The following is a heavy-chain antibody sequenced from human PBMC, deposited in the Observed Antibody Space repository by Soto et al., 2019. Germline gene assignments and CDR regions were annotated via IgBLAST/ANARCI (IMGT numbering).Heavy chain of an antibody. CDR3: ARDGPYYYASRMDV. Sequence: EVQLVESGGGLVQPGGSLRLSCVASGIPVSSNYMTWVRQAPGKGLEWVSVLHSGVDTYYANSVKGRFTISRHDSTNARFLQMNSLTAEDTAVYYCARDGPYYYASRMDVWGQGTTVTVSS. J-gene: IGHJ6*02. D-gene: IGHD3-10*01. CDR1: GIPVSSNY. V-gene: IGHV3-53*04. CDR2: LHSGVDT.